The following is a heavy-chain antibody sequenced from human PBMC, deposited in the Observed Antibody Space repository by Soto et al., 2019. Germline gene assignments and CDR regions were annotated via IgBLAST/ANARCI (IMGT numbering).Heavy chain of an antibody. CDR2: ISGSAGST. CDR3: AKDTYSYGHYYFDY. CDR1: GFTFSSYA. J-gene: IGHJ4*02. V-gene: IGHV3-23*01. Sequence: EVHLLESGGGLVQPGGSLRLSCAASGFTFSSYAMNWVRQAPGKGLEWVSGISGSAGSTYYADSVEGRFTISRDNSKNTLFVQMNNLRAEDTAIYYCAKDTYSYGHYYFDYWGQGILVTVSS. D-gene: IGHD5-18*01.